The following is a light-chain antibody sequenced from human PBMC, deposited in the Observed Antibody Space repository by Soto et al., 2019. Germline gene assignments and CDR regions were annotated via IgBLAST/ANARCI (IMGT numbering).Light chain of an antibody. CDR2: DTS. CDR3: HQCGNRPPRK. J-gene: IGKJ1*01. V-gene: IGKV3-11*01. Sequence: EVVLTQSPATLSLSPGESATLSCRASESVGSYLAWYQQRPDQAPRLVIYDTSTRATGIADRVSGSGSGTDFTLTISSLAPQDFAVYYCHQCGNRPPRKFRQGTKVGIK. CDR1: ESVGSY.